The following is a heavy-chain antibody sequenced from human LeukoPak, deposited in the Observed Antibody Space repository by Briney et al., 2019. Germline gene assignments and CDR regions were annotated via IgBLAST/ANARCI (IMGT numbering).Heavy chain of an antibody. CDR2: ISWNSGSI. Sequence: GGSLRLSCAASGFTFDDYAMHWVRQAPGKGLEWVSGISWNSGSIVYADSVKGRFTISRDNAKNSLYLQMNSLRAEDTALYYCAKERYDSSGYYRNYWGQGTLVTVSS. J-gene: IGHJ4*02. D-gene: IGHD3-22*01. CDR3: AKERYDSSGYYRNY. V-gene: IGHV3-9*01. CDR1: GFTFDDYA.